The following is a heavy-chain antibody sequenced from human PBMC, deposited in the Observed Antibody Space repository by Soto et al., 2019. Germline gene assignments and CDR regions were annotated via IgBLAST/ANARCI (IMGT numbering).Heavy chain of an antibody. J-gene: IGHJ4*02. V-gene: IGHV1-18*01. CDR1: GYTFASYG. D-gene: IGHD2-21*02. Sequence: QVQLVQSGAEVKKPGASVKVSCKASGYTFASYGVSWVRQAPGQGLEWMGWISAYNGDTNYAQKLQGRVTMTTDTATSTAYMELRSLRSHDTAVYYCARVMDQQVTRPGFDDWGQGTLVTVSS. CDR2: ISAYNGDT. CDR3: ARVMDQQVTRPGFDD.